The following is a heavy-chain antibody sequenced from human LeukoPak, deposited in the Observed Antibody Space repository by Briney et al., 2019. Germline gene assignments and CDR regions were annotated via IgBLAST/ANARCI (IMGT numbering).Heavy chain of an antibody. CDR2: INPNSGGT. J-gene: IGHJ4*02. CDR1: GYTFTGYY. D-gene: IGHD6-13*01. V-gene: IGHV1-2*04. CDR3: ARGLSSSSWYDY. Sequence: ASVKVSCKASGYTFTGYYMHWVRQAPGRGLEWMGWINPNSGGTNYAQKFQGWVTMTRDTSISTAYMELSRLRSDDTAVYYCARGLSSSSWYDYWGQGTLVTVSS.